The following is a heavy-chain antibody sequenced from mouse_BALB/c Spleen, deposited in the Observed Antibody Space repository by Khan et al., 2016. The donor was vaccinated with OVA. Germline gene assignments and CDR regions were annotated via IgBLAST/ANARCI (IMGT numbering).Heavy chain of an antibody. CDR1: GYTFTSYT. J-gene: IGHJ3*01. D-gene: IGHD2-14*01. Sequence: QVQLQQSGAELARPGASVKMSCKASGYTFTSYTIHWIKVRPGQGLEWIGFINPSNGYTNYNQKFKDKATLTADKSSTTVHMQLSILTSDDSAVYNCVRDGAYHRNDGWFAYWGQGTLVTVSA. CDR3: VRDGAYHRNDGWFAY. V-gene: IGHV1-4*01. CDR2: INPSNGYT.